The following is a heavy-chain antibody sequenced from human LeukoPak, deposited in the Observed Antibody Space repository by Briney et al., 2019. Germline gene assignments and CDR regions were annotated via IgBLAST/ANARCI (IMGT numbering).Heavy chain of an antibody. D-gene: IGHD6-6*01. J-gene: IGHJ4*02. Sequence: GGSLRLSCAASGFTSSSYWMHWVRQAPGKGLVWVSRINSDGSSTSYADSVKGRFTISRDNAKNTLYLQMNSLRAENTAVYYCARVPPLRRYFDYWGQGTLVTVSS. CDR1: GFTSSSYW. V-gene: IGHV3-74*01. CDR2: INSDGSST. CDR3: ARVPPLRRYFDY.